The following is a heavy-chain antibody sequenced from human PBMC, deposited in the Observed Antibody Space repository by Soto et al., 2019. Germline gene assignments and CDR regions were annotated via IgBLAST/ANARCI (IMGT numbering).Heavy chain of an antibody. CDR2: TYYRSKWYN. D-gene: IGHD3-3*01. Sequence: SQTLSLTCAISGDSVSSNSAAWNWIRQSPSRGLEWLGRTYYRSKWYNDYAVSVKSRITINPDTSKNQFSLQLNSVTPEDTAVYYCARDGRGRYDFWSGYYSYYYGMDVWGQGTTVTV. CDR3: ARDGRGRYDFWSGYYSYYYGMDV. CDR1: GDSVSSNSAA. V-gene: IGHV6-1*01. J-gene: IGHJ6*02.